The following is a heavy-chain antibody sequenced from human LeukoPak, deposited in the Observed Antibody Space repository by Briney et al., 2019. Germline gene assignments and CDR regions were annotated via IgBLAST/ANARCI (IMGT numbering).Heavy chain of an antibody. J-gene: IGHJ4*02. V-gene: IGHV3-33*01. CDR2: MWFGGSDK. CDR1: GFTFSSYG. CDR3: ARDDSSAHYYFDH. D-gene: IGHD3-22*01. Sequence: PGGSLRLSCAASGFTFSSYGMHWVRQAPGKGLEWVAGMWFGGSDKYYADSVKARFTISRDNSKNTLYLQMDSLRAEDTAVYYCARDDSSAHYYFDHWGQGTPVTVSS.